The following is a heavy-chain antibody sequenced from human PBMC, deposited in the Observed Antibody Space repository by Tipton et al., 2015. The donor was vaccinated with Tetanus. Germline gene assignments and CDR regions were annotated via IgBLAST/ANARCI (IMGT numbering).Heavy chain of an antibody. D-gene: IGHD3-22*01. CDR3: AKDRYDSSGYYYLWDY. CDR2: ISGSGGGT. V-gene: IGHV3-23*01. J-gene: IGHJ4*02. CDR1: GFTFSSYA. Sequence: SLRLSCAASGFTFSSYAMSWVRQAPGKGLEWVSAISGSGGGTYYADSVKGRFIISRDNSKNTLYLQMNSLRAGDTAVYYCAKDRYDSSGYYYLWDYWGQGTLVTVSS.